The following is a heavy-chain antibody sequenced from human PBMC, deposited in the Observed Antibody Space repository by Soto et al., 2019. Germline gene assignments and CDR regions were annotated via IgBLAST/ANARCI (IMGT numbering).Heavy chain of an antibody. CDR1: GFTFSSYG. J-gene: IGHJ4*02. V-gene: IGHV3-33*01. CDR3: ARDQSTIGSHPLDY. Sequence: GGSLRLSCSASGFTFSSYGMHWVRQAPGKGLEWVAVIWYDGSNKYYADSVKGRFTISRDNSKNTLYLQMNSLRAEDTAVYYCARDQSTIGSHPLDYWGQGTLVTVSS. CDR2: IWYDGSNK. D-gene: IGHD3-9*01.